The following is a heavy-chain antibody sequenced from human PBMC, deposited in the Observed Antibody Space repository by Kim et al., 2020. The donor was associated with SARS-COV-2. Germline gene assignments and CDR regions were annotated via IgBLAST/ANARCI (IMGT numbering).Heavy chain of an antibody. V-gene: IGHV3-33*01. J-gene: IGHJ5*02. CDR1: GFTFSSYG. CDR3: ARSGAQDYYDSSGYPPYNNWFDP. CDR2: IWYDGSNK. D-gene: IGHD3-22*01. Sequence: GGSLRLSCAASGFTFSSYGMHWVRQAPGKGLEWVAVIWYDGSNKYYADSVKGRFTISRDNSKNTLYLQMNSLRAEDTAVYYCARSGAQDYYDSSGYPPYNNWFDPWGQGTLVTVSS.